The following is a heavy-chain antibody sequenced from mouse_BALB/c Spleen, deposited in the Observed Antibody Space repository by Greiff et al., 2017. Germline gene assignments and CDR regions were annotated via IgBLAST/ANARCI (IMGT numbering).Heavy chain of an antibody. J-gene: IGHJ4*01. CDR3: ARRGIKYGNGYAMDY. CDR2: INSNGGST. CDR1: GFTFSSYG. D-gene: IGHD2-10*02. V-gene: IGHV5-6-3*01. Sequence: EVQGVESGGGLVQPGGSLKLSCAASGFTFSSYGMSWVRQTPDKRLELVATINSNGGSTYYPDSVKGRFTISRDNAKNTLYLQMSSLKSEDTAMYYCARRGIKYGNGYAMDYWGQGTSVTVSS.